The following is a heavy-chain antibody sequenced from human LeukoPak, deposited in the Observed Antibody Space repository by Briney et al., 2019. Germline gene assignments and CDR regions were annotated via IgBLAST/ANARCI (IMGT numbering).Heavy chain of an antibody. V-gene: IGHV3-21*01. D-gene: IGHD6-6*01. CDR3: ATSLQVVVDY. CDR2: ISSGGSYI. J-gene: IGHJ4*02. Sequence: GGSLRLSCAASGFTFSSYSMNWVCQAPGKGLEWVSSISSGGSYIYYADSVKGRFTISRDNAKNSLYLQMNSLRAEDTAVYYCATSLQVVVDYWGQGTLVTVSS. CDR1: GFTFSSYS.